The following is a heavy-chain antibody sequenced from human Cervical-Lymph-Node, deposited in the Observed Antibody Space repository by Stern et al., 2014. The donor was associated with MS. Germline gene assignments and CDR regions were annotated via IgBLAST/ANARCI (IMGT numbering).Heavy chain of an antibody. CDR2: IIPIFGTA. D-gene: IGHD6-6*01. CDR1: GGTFNTNV. Sequence: VQLVQSGAEVKKPGSSVKVSCKASGGTFNTNVISWVRQAPGQGLEWMGGIIPIFGTALYAQKFQGSGPITANESPRAVYMELSSLRSEDTAVYYCARAAYSTSSYNYWGQGTLVIVSS. J-gene: IGHJ4*02. CDR3: ARAAYSTSSYNY. V-gene: IGHV1-69*01.